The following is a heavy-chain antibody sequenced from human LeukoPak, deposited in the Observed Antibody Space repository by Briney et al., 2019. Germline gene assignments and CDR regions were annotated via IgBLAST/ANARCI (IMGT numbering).Heavy chain of an antibody. J-gene: IGHJ6*03. Sequence: ASVKVSCKASGYTFTSYGISWVRQAPGQGLEWMGWISAYNGNTNYAQKLQGRVTMTTDTSTSTAYMELRSLRSDDTAVYYCARTNRGAVYYYYMDVWGKGTTVTVSS. D-gene: IGHD3-10*01. CDR1: GYTFTSYG. CDR2: ISAYNGNT. CDR3: ARTNRGAVYYYYMDV. V-gene: IGHV1-18*01.